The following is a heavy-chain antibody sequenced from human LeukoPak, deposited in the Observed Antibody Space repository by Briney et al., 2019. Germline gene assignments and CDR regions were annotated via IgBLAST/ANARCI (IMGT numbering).Heavy chain of an antibody. CDR1: GGSISSSSYY. D-gene: IGHD6-19*01. CDR3: ARPAVAGYWFDP. CDR2: IYYSGST. V-gene: IGHV4-39*01. Sequence: KPSETRSLTCTVSGGSISSSSYYWGWIRQPPGKGREWIGSIYYSGSTYYNPSLKSRVTISVDTSKNQFSLKLSSVTAADTAVYYCARPAVAGYWFDPWGQGTLVTVSS. J-gene: IGHJ5*02.